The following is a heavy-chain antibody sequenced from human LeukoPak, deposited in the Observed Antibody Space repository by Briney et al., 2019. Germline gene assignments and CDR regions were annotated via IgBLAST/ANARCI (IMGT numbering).Heavy chain of an antibody. D-gene: IGHD3-22*01. J-gene: IGHJ3*02. CDR3: AKGPQRGYYDSSGYYPDAFDI. CDR1: GFTFSSYA. CDR2: ISGSGGST. Sequence: GGSLRLSCAASGFTFSSYAMSWVRQAPGKGLEWVSAISGSGGSTYYADSVKGRFTISRDNSKNTLYLQMNSLRAEDTAVYYCAKGPQRGYYDSSGYYPDAFDIWGQGTMVTVSS. V-gene: IGHV3-23*01.